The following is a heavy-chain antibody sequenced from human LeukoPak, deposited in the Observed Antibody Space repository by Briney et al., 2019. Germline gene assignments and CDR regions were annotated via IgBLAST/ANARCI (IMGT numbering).Heavy chain of an antibody. CDR2: IYPYTGAT. V-gene: IGHV1-2*02. D-gene: IGHD3-10*01. CDR3: ARDGPAQMVHIDY. J-gene: IGHJ4*02. CDR1: GYTFSGTGWY. Sequence: ASVKVSCKASGYTFSGTGWYLYWLRQAPGQGLECMGWIYPYTGATHYAQKFQGRVAMTRDTSISTAYMELSRLRPDDTAVYFCARDGPAQMVHIDYWGQGTLVTVSS.